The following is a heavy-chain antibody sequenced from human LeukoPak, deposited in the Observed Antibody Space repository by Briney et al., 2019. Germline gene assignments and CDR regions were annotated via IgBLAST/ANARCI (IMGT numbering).Heavy chain of an antibody. J-gene: IGHJ6*03. CDR1: GFTFSSYG. CDR3: AKGRRYYMDV. CDR2: ISYDGSNK. Sequence: GGSLRLSCAASGFTFSSYGMHWVRQAPGKGLEWVAVISYDGSNKYYADSVKGRFTISRDNSKNTLYLQMNSLRAEDTAVYYCAKGRRYYMDVWGKGTTVTVSS. V-gene: IGHV3-30*18.